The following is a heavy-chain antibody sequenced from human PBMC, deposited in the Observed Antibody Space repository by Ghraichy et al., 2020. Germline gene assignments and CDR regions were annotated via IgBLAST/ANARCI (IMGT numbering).Heavy chain of an antibody. Sequence: SETLYLTCTVSGGSISSSSYYWGWIRQPPGKGLEFIGSIYYTGSTYYSPSFKSRVTISVDTSKSHLSLRLSSVTAADTAVYYCAKITLFYWFDPWGQGTLVTVSS. D-gene: IGHD3-3*01. CDR1: GGSISSSSYY. J-gene: IGHJ5*02. V-gene: IGHV4-39*01. CDR3: AKITLFYWFDP. CDR2: IYYTGST.